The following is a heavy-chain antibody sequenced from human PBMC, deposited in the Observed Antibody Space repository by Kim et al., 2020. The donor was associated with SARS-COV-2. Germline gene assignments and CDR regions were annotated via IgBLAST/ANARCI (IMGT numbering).Heavy chain of an antibody. CDR3: ARDSTRWYSSGWYY. D-gene: IGHD6-19*01. J-gene: IGHJ4*02. CDR2: ISAYNGNT. Sequence: ASVKVSCKASGYTFTSYGISWVRQAPGQGLEWMGWISAYNGNTNYAQKLQGRVTMTTDTSTSTAYMELRSLRSDDTAVYYCARDSTRWYSSGWYYWGQGTLVTVSS. V-gene: IGHV1-18*01. CDR1: GYTFTSYG.